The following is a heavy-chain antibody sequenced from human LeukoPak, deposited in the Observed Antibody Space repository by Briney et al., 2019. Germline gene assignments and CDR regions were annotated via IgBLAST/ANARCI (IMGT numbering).Heavy chain of an antibody. CDR2: IYYSGST. V-gene: IGHV4-39*01. Sequence: PSETLSLACTVSGGSISSSSYYWGWIRQPPGKGREWIGSIYYSGSTYYNPSLKSRVTISVDTSKNQFSLKLSSVTAADTAVYYCATTPYYYDSSGYYSDAFDIWGQGTMVTVSS. CDR1: GGSISSSSYY. CDR3: ATTPYYYDSSGYYSDAFDI. J-gene: IGHJ3*02. D-gene: IGHD3-22*01.